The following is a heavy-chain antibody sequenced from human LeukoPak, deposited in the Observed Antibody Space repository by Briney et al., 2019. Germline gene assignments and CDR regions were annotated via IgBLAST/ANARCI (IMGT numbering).Heavy chain of an antibody. CDR2: ITSSGSTI. V-gene: IGHV3-48*03. D-gene: IGHD3-16*02. Sequence: GGSLRLSCAASGFTFSSYEMNWVRQAPGKGLEWVSYITSSGSTIYYADSVKGRFTISRDNAKNSLYLQMNSLRVEDTAVYYCASAVWGSYQPGGYFDYWGQGTLVTVSS. J-gene: IGHJ4*02. CDR1: GFTFSSYE. CDR3: ASAVWGSYQPGGYFDY.